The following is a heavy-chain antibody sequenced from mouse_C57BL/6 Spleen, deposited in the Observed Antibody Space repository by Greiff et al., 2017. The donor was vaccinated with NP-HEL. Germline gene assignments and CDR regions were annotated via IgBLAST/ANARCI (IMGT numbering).Heavy chain of an antibody. CDR3: ARDGSSYENYAMDY. Sequence: EVQRVESGPGLVKPSQSLSLTCSVTGYSITSGYYWNWIRQFPGNKLEWMGYISYDGSNNYNPSLKNRISITRDTSKNQFFLKLNSVTTEDTATYYCARDGSSYENYAMDYWGQGTSVTVSS. CDR2: ISYDGSN. V-gene: IGHV3-6*01. D-gene: IGHD1-1*01. J-gene: IGHJ4*01. CDR1: GYSITSGYY.